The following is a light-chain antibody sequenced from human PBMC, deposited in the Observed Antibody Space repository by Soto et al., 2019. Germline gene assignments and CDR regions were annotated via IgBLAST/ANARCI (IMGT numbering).Light chain of an antibody. CDR3: QHYNSLPLT. J-gene: IGKJ4*01. CDR1: QSVSSN. V-gene: IGKV3-15*01. Sequence: EIVLTQSPATLSVSPGERATLSCRASQSVSSNLAWYQQKPGQAPRLLIYGASTRAPGIPARFSGSGSGTEFPLTISSLQSEDFAVYYCQHYNSLPLTFGGGAKVEIK. CDR2: GAS.